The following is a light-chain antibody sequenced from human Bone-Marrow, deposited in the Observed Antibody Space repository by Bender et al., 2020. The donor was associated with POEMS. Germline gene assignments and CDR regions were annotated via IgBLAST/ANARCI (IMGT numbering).Light chain of an antibody. J-gene: IGLJ3*02. CDR1: SSDVGYFTH. CDR3: SSYAGINDLGV. CDR2: EVD. V-gene: IGLV2-8*01. Sequence: QSALTQPPSASESLGQSVTISCTGTSSDVGYFTHVSWYQQHPGKAPKLIIYEVDKRPSGVPGRFSGSKSGNTASLTVSGLHTEDEADYYCSSYAGINDLGVFGGGTKLTVL.